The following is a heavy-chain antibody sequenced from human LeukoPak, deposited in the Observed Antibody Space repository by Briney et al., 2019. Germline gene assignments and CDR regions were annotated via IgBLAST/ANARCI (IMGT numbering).Heavy chain of an antibody. V-gene: IGHV4-30-2*01. CDR2: IYHSGST. CDR3: XRASSSSIWFDP. CDR1: GGSISSGGYS. J-gene: IGHJ5*02. D-gene: IGHD6-6*01. Sequence: SETLSLTCAVSGGSISSGGYSWSWIRQPPGKGLEWIGYIYHSGSTYYNPSLKSRVTISVDRSKNQFSLKLSSVTAADTAVYYXXRASSSSIWFDPWGQGTLVTVSS.